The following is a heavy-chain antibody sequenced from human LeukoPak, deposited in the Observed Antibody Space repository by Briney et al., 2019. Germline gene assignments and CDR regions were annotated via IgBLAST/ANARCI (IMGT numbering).Heavy chain of an antibody. Sequence: SETLSLTCTVSGGSISSYYWSWIRQPPGKGLEWIGYIYYSGSTNYNPSLKSRVTISVDTSKNQFSLQLSSVTAADTAVYYCARARGVYCSSTSCYHFDYWGQGSLVTVSS. D-gene: IGHD2-2*01. CDR3: ARARGVYCSSTSCYHFDY. V-gene: IGHV4-59*12. CDR2: IYYSGST. J-gene: IGHJ4*02. CDR1: GGSISSYY.